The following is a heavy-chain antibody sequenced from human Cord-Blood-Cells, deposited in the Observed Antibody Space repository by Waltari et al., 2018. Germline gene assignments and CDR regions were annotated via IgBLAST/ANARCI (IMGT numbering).Heavy chain of an antibody. J-gene: IGHJ4*02. CDR1: GFTVSSNY. CDR2: IYSGGST. V-gene: IGHV3-53*01. D-gene: IGHD6-13*01. Sequence: VQLVESGGGLIQPGGSLRLSCAASGFTVSSNYMSWVRQAPGKVLEWVSVIYSGGSTYYADSMEGRFTISGGNSKNTLYLQMNSLRAEDTAVYYCARDSEYSSSWSFDYWGQGTLVTVSS. CDR3: ARDSEYSSSWSFDY.